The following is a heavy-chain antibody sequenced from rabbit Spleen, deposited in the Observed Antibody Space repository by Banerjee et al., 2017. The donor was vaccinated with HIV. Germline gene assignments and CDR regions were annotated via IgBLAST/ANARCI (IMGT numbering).Heavy chain of an antibody. Sequence: EQLEESGGGLVKPEESLTLTCKASGVSLNDKDVMCWVRQAPGRGLEWIACINGVTGKALYATWAKGRFPFSKTSSTTVTLQMTSLTAADTATYFCARGSATMTMVITGYYLYLWGQGTLVTVS. J-gene: IGHJ4*01. D-gene: IGHD2-1*01. CDR1: GVSLNDKDV. CDR2: INGVTGKA. V-gene: IGHV1S45*01. CDR3: ARGSATMTMVITGYYLYL.